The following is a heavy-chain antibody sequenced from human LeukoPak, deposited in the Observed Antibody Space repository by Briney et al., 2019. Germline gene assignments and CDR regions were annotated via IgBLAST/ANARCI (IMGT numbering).Heavy chain of an antibody. Sequence: PGASLRLSCAASGFTLSSDWMSSVSQAPGKGMGWVTNIKQDGSEKYYVDSVKGRFTISRDNAKNSLYLQMNSLRAEDTAVYYCAREERLPQGLYYYYYMDVWGKGTTVTVSS. J-gene: IGHJ6*03. V-gene: IGHV3-7*01. D-gene: IGHD2-15*01. CDR2: IKQDGSEK. CDR3: AREERLPQGLYYYYYMDV. CDR1: GFTLSSDW.